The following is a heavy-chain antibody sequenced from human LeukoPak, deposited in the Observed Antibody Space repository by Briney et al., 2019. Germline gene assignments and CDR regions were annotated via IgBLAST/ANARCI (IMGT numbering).Heavy chain of an antibody. CDR3: AREGDQYDSSGYLHY. D-gene: IGHD3-22*01. J-gene: IGHJ4*02. V-gene: IGHV4-39*07. CDR1: GDSISSSSYY. CDR2: IYYSGST. Sequence: SETLSLTCTVSGDSISSSSYYWGWIRQPPGKGLEWIGSIYYSGSTYYNPSLKSRVTISVDTSKNQFSLKLSSVTAADTAVYYCAREGDQYDSSGYLHYWGQGTLVTVSS.